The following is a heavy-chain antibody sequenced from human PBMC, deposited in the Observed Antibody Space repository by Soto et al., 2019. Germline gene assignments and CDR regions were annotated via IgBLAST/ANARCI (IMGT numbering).Heavy chain of an antibody. Sequence: QVQLVQSGAEVKKPGASVKVSCKASGYTFTNYPIHWVRQAPGQGLEWMGRINVGNGNIKYSQKFQGRVTMTRDTSASTAYKELGSLGTDEKAVYYSASSSERGHWGQGTLVTVPS. V-gene: IGHV1-3*01. J-gene: IGHJ4*02. CDR2: INVGNGNI. CDR3: ASSSERGH. CDR1: GYTFTNYP.